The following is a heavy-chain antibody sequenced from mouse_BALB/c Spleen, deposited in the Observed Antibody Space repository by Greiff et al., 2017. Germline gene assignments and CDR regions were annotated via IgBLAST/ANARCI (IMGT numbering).Heavy chain of an antibody. V-gene: IGHV5-12-2*01. J-gene: IGHJ3*01. Sequence: EVMLVESGGGLVQPGGSLKLSCAASGFTFSSYTMSWVRQTPEKRLEWVAYISNGGGSTYYPDTVKGRFTISRDNAKNTLYLQMSSLKSEDTAMYYCARHRDGYYWFAYWGQGTLVTVSA. CDR1: GFTFSSYT. D-gene: IGHD2-3*01. CDR2: ISNGGGST. CDR3: ARHRDGYYWFAY.